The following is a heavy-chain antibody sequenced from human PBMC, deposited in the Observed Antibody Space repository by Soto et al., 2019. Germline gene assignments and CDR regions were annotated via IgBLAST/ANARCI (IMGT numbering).Heavy chain of an antibody. CDR3: CVVIRRGQYSSSSYWFDT. CDR1: RFTFSHTW. Sequence: GGSLRLSCAASRFTFSHTWMSWARQAPEKELKWVGRIKSKADGETKDYGAPVRGRFTISRDDSKDTLYLQMNSLRIEDTAVYYCCVVIRRGQYSSSSYWFDTWGSGTRV. D-gene: IGHD6-6*01. V-gene: IGHV3-15*01. J-gene: IGHJ5*02. CDR2: IKSKADGETK.